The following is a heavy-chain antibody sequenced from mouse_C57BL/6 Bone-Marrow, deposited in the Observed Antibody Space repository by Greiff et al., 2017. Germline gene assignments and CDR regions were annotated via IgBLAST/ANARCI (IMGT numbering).Heavy chain of an antibody. CDR3: ARRLLLRSAWFAY. D-gene: IGHD1-1*01. CDR2: IYPRSGNT. J-gene: IGHJ3*01. V-gene: IGHV1-81*01. Sequence: VKLQESGAELARPGASVKLSCKASGYTFTSYGISWVKQRTGQGLEWIGEIYPRSGNTYYNEKFKGKATLTADKSSSTAYMELRSLTSEDSAVYFCARRLLLRSAWFAYWGQGTLVTVSA. CDR1: GYTFTSYG.